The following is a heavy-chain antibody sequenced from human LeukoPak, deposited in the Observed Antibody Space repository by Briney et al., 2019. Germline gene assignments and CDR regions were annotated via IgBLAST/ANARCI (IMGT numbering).Heavy chain of an antibody. CDR3: ARADRLHGGPYLIGP. CDR2: INPYSGGT. D-gene: IGHD3-16*01. CDR1: GYRFTDYY. Sequence: ASVRVSCTSSGYRFTDYYMHWGREGPGQGLEWMGGINPYSGGTSSAQKFQGRVTMNRDTSISTVYMQVSWLTSDDKAIYYCARADRLHGGPYLIGPWGQGTLVTVSS. V-gene: IGHV1-2*02. J-gene: IGHJ5*02.